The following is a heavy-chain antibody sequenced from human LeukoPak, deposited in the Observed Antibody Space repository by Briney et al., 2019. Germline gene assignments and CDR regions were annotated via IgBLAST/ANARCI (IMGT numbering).Heavy chain of an antibody. CDR2: MNPTSGNT. CDR3: ARRKPENSEMYN. D-gene: IGHD1-14*01. V-gene: IGHV1-8*02. CDR1: GYTFSTYD. Sequence: GASVKVSCKASGYTFSTYDINWVRQAAGQGLEWMGWMNPTSGNTGYGQKFQGRLTMTRDTSKSTAYMELTSLTSDDTAVYYCARRKPENSEMYNWGQGTLVTVSS. J-gene: IGHJ4*02.